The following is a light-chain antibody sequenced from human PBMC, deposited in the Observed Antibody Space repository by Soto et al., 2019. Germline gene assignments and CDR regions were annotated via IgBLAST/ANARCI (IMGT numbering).Light chain of an antibody. Sequence: IVVSQSPATVSLTTGERATLSCRASQRLGGSLAWYQQKPGQAPRLLIYGASTRVTGIPARFSGSGSGTEFTLSLCSLQSEDFAVCYSEPYKHGWPFCQGTKVDIK. CDR1: QRLGGS. CDR2: GAS. V-gene: IGKV3-15*01. J-gene: IGKJ1*01. CDR3: EPYKHGWP.